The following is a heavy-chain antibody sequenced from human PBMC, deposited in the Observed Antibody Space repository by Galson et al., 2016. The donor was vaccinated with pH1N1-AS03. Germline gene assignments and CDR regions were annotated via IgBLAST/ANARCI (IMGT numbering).Heavy chain of an antibody. CDR1: GSISGSPAFGGHT. D-gene: IGHD1/OR15-1a*01. CDR2: IRSTGTTI. Sequence: SLRLSCADSGSISGSPAFGGHTMNWVRQAPGKGLEWISYIRSTGTTIYYADSVKGRFTTSRDNAKNSMYLQMNSLRVEDTAVYYCAREYGVRNNLDFWGQGTLDTVSS. J-gene: IGHJ4*02. V-gene: IGHV3-48*04. CDR3: AREYGVRNNLDF.